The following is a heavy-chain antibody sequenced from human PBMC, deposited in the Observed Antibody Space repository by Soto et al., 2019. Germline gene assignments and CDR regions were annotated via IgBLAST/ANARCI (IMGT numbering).Heavy chain of an antibody. J-gene: IGHJ6*02. CDR3: ARVRVAGRKTTNYYYYGMDV. D-gene: IGHD6-19*01. Sequence: PGGSLRFSCAASGFTFSRYWMSWVRQAPGKGLEWVANIKQDGSENYYVDSVKGRFTISRDNAKNSLYLQMNSLRAEDTAVYYCARVRVAGRKTTNYYYYGMDVWGQGTMVTVSS. V-gene: IGHV3-7*02. CDR1: GFTFSRYW. CDR2: IKQDGSEN.